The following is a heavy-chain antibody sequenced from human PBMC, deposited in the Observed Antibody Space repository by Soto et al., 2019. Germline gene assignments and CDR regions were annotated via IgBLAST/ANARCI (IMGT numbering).Heavy chain of an antibody. J-gene: IGHJ4*02. CDR3: VLSTGEIDY. CDR2: ISWDGGST. V-gene: IGHV3-43*01. D-gene: IGHD3-16*01. Sequence: EVQLVESGGVVVQPGGSLRLSCAASGFTFDDYTMHWVRQAPGKGLEWVSLISWDGGSTYYADSVKGRFTISRDNSKNRLYLKMNSLRTEDTALYYCVLSTGEIDYWGQGTLVTVSS. CDR1: GFTFDDYT.